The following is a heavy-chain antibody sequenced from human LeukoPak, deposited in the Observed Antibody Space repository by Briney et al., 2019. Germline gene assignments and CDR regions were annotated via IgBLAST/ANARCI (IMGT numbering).Heavy chain of an antibody. Sequence: GGSLRLSCAASGFTFSGYWMSWVRQAPGEGLEWVANIKEDGSEKYYVDSVKGRFTISRDNARDSLYLQMNSLRAEDTALYYCARGGSAFDYWGQGTLVTVSS. CDR1: GFTFSGYW. J-gene: IGHJ4*02. CDR2: IKEDGSEK. V-gene: IGHV3-7*01. CDR3: ARGGSAFDY.